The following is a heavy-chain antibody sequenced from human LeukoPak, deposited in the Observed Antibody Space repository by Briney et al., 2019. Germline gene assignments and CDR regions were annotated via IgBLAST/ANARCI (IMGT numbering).Heavy chain of an antibody. V-gene: IGHV3-11*04. CDR2: ISRNGNTI. J-gene: IGHJ3*02. D-gene: IGHD3-22*01. CDR1: GFTFSDYY. CDR3: AKEGGDYDYDSSGYSAFDI. Sequence: GGSLILSCAASGFTFSDYYMSWIRQAPGKGLEWVSYISRNGNTIYYADSVKGRFTISRDNSKNTLYLQMNSLRAEDTAVYYCAKEGGDYDYDSSGYSAFDIWGQGTMVTVSS.